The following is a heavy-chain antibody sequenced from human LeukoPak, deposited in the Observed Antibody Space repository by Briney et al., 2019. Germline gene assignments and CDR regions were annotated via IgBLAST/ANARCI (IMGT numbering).Heavy chain of an antibody. J-gene: IGHJ4*02. CDR1: GFTVSSNY. CDR2: IYSGGST. V-gene: IGHV3-53*01. D-gene: IGHD5-24*01. Sequence: GGSLRLSCAASGFTVSSNYMSWVRQAPGKGLEWVSVIYSGGSTYYADSVKGRFTISRDNSKNTLYLQMNSLRAEDTAAYYCARDTATEDYFDYWGQGTLVTVSS. CDR3: ARDTATEDYFDY.